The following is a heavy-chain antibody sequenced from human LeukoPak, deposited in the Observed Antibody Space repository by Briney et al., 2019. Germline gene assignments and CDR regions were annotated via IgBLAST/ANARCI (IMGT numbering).Heavy chain of an antibody. CDR1: GGTFSSYA. CDR2: INPSGGST. V-gene: IGHV1-46*01. Sequence: GSVKVSCKASGGTFSSYAISWVRQAPGQGLEWMGIINPSGGSTSYAQKFQGRVTMTRDTSTSTVYMELSSLRSEDTAVYYCARGIFYSSGWYSWFDPWGQGTLVTVSS. D-gene: IGHD6-19*01. CDR3: ARGIFYSSGWYSWFDP. J-gene: IGHJ5*02.